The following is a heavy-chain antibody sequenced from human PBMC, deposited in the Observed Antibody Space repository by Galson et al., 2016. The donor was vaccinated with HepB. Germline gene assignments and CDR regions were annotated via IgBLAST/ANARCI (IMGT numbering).Heavy chain of an antibody. J-gene: IGHJ3*02. CDR2: INHSGST. CDR1: GVSFSEYY. V-gene: IGHV4-34*01. Sequence: SETLSLTCAVYGVSFSEYYWSWIRQSPGKGLEWIGEINHSGSTKYNPSLKSRFTISLDASKSQFSLNLSSVTAADTAVYYCAVDFDQVALDMWGQGTVVTVSS. D-gene: IGHD3-9*01. CDR3: AVDFDQVALDM.